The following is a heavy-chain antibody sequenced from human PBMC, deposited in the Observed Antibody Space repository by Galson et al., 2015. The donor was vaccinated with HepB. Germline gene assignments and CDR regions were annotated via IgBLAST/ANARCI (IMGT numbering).Heavy chain of an antibody. CDR3: ARAGRGKIAAAGDAFDYYYYYGMDV. D-gene: IGHD6-13*01. CDR1: GFTFSSYS. CDR2: ISSSSSYI. V-gene: IGHV3-21*01. Sequence: SLRLSCAASGFTFSSYSMNWVRQAPGKGLEWVSSISSSSSYIYYADSVKGRFTISRDNAKNSLYLQMNSLRAEDTAVYYCARAGRGKIAAAGDAFDYYYYYGMDVWGQGTTVTVSS. J-gene: IGHJ6*02.